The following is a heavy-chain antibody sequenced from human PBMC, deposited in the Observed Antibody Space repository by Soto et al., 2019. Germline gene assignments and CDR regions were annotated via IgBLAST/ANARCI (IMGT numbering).Heavy chain of an antibody. D-gene: IGHD3-9*01. CDR3: ARGPPIFY. J-gene: IGHJ4*02. V-gene: IGHV4-30-2*01. Sequence: LQLQDSGSGLVKPSQTLSLTSAASVGSISSGGYSWSWIRQPPGKGLEWIGYLYHSGSTYYNPSLNIRVTISVDRSKNQFSLKLSSVTAADTAEYYCARGPPIFYWGQGTLVTVSS. CDR1: VGSISSGGYS. CDR2: LYHSGST.